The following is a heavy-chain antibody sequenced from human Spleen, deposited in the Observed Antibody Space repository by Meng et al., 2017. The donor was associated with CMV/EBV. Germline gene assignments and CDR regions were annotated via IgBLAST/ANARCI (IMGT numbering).Heavy chain of an antibody. CDR1: ELTFDDYT. CDR3: ARAETAMVRPPNLCGMDV. D-gene: IGHD5-18*01. J-gene: IGHJ6*02. CDR2: INWNSDNI. Sequence: GGSLRLSCAASELTFDDYTMHWVRQVPGKGLEWVSGINWNSDNIFYADSVKGRFTISRDNSKNTLYLQMNSLRPEETAVFYCARAETAMVRPPNLCGMDVWGQGTTVTVSS. V-gene: IGHV3-9*01.